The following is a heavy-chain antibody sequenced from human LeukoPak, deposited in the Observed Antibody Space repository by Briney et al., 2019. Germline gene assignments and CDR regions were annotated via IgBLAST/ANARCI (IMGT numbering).Heavy chain of an antibody. Sequence: SETLSLTCTVSGGSISSYYWSWIRQPPGKGLEWIGYIYYSGSTNYNPSLKSRVTVSVDTSKNQFSLKLSSVTAADTAVYYCARTVQCYYYAMDVWAKGPRSPSP. J-gene: IGHJ6*02. V-gene: IGHV4-59*01. CDR2: IYYSGST. CDR3: ARTVQCYYYAMDV. D-gene: IGHD6-19*01. CDR1: GGSISSYY.